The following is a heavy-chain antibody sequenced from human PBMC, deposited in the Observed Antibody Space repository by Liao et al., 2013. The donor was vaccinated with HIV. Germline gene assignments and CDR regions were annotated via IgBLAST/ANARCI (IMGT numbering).Heavy chain of an antibody. V-gene: IGHV4-34*01. CDR1: GGSFSGYY. CDR2: INHSGST. CDR3: ARGDYGSGSYRIDY. D-gene: IGHD3-10*01. Sequence: QVQLQQWGAGLLKPSETLSLTCAVYGGSFSGYYWSWIRQPPGKGLEWIGEINHSGSTNYNPSLKSRVTISVDTSKNQFSLKLSSVTAADTAVYYCARGDYGSGSYRIDYWGQGNPGHRLL. J-gene: IGHJ4*02.